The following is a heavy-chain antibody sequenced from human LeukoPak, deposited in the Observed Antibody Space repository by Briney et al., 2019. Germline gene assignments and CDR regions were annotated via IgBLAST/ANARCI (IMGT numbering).Heavy chain of an antibody. CDR3: ARGTLYRGWSYYLDF. V-gene: IGHV4-39*07. Sequence: SETLSLTCSVSGDSISLSFYYWGWIRQPPGKALEWIGSVYYSGITSYNPSLKSRVTISVDVSKNHFSLRLRSVTAADTAMYYCARGTLYRGWSYYLDFWGQGSQVTVSS. CDR1: GDSISLSFYY. J-gene: IGHJ4*02. D-gene: IGHD6-19*01. CDR2: VYYSGIT.